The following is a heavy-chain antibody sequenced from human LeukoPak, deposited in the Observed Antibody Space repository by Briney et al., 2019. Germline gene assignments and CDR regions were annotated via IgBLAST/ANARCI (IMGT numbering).Heavy chain of an antibody. CDR1: GGSISSSSSY. Sequence: SETLSLTCTVSGGSISSSSSYWGWLRQPPGKGLEWIGSVRYGGKTYYNPSLKSRGTMSLDTSKNQFTLRLTSVTAADTAVYSCARHYYDSSGLAYYFDYWGQGTLVTVSS. CDR2: VRYGGKT. CDR3: ARHYYDSSGLAYYFDY. V-gene: IGHV4-39*01. J-gene: IGHJ4*02. D-gene: IGHD3-22*01.